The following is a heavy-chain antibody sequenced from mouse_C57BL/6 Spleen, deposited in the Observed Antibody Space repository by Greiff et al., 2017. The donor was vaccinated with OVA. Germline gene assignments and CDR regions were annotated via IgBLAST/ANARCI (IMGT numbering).Heavy chain of an antibody. Sequence: EVMLVESGPGLAKPSQTLSLTCSVTGYSITSDYWNWIRKFPGNKLEYMGYISYSGSTYYNPSLKSRISITRDTSKNQYYLQLNSVTTEDTATYYCARCLYYYGPYWYFDVWGTGTTVTVSS. J-gene: IGHJ1*03. CDR1: GYSITSDY. V-gene: IGHV3-8*01. CDR2: ISYSGST. CDR3: ARCLYYYGPYWYFDV. D-gene: IGHD1-1*01.